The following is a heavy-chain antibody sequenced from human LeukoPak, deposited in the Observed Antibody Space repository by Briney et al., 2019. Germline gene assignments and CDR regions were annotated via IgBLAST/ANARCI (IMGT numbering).Heavy chain of an antibody. V-gene: IGHV3-53*01. J-gene: IGHJ4*02. Sequence: PGGSLRLSCAASGLIVSNNYMSWDRQAPGKGLEWVSALYSGGDTYYADSVQGRFTISRDNSENTLYLQMNSLRAEDTAVYFCARDPGPTGGRFFDCWGQGILVTVPS. D-gene: IGHD4-17*01. CDR3: ARDPGPTGGRFFDC. CDR2: LYSGGDT. CDR1: GLIVSNNY.